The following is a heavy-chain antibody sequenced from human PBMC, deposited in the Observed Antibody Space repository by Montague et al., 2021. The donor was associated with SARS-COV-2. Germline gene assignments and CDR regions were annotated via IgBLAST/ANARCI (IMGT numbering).Heavy chain of an antibody. V-gene: IGHV4-39*01. CDR1: GGSISSRSYY. D-gene: IGHD4-23*01. CDR3: ARLRGGYGGTYDTFDI. CDR2: IYYSGST. Sequence: SETLSLTCTVSGGSISSRSYYWGWIRQPPGKGLEWIGSIYYSGSTYYNPSLKSRVTISVDTSKNQLSLKLSSVTAADTAVYYCARLRGGYGGTYDTFDIWGQGTMVTVSS. J-gene: IGHJ3*02.